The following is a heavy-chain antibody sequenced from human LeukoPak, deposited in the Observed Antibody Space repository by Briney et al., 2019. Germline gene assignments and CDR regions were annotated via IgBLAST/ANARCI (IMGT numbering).Heavy chain of an antibody. CDR2: IYYSGST. J-gene: IGHJ4*02. Sequence: PSETLSLTCTVSGGSISSSSYYWGWIRQPPGKGLEWIGSIYYSGSTYYNPSLKSRVTISVDTSKNQFSLKLSSVTAADTAVYYCARALKHDFWSGYSHFDYWGQGTLVTVSS. CDR3: ARALKHDFWSGYSHFDY. D-gene: IGHD3-3*01. CDR1: GGSISSSSYY. V-gene: IGHV4-39*07.